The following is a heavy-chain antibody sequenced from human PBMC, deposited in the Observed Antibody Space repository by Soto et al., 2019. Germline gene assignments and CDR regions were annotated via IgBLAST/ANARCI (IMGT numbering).Heavy chain of an antibody. CDR2: INPNSGAT. J-gene: IGHJ3*02. Sequence: ASVKVSCKASGYTFTDYYMHWVRQAPGQGLEWMGWINPNSGATNYAQKFQGRITMTRDTSITTAYMELSRLRSDDTADAAIYYCARSLKRADAFDIWGQGTMVTVSS. CDR3: ARSLKRADAFDI. V-gene: IGHV1-2*02. CDR1: GYTFTDYY.